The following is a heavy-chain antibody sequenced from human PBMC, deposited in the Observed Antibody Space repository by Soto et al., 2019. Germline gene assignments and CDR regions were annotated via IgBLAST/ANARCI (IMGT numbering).Heavy chain of an antibody. CDR1: GVSISSYY. Sequence: PSETLSLTCTVSGVSISSYYWSWIRQPPGKGLEWIGYIYYSGSTNYNPSLKSRVTISVDTSKNQFSLKLSSVTAADTAVYYCARGTGGTYYFDYWGQGTLVTVSS. CDR3: ARGTGGTYYFDY. D-gene: IGHD7-27*01. J-gene: IGHJ4*02. CDR2: IYYSGST. V-gene: IGHV4-59*01.